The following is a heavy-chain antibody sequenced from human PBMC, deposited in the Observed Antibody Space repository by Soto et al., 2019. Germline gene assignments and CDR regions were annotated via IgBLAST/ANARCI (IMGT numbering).Heavy chain of an antibody. CDR2: ISGSGGSI. J-gene: IGHJ6*02. Sequence: GGSLRLSCAASVFTFSDYYMSWIRQSPGKGLEWVSGISGSGGSIYFADSVKGRFTMSRDNSKNTLFLEMNSLRAEDTAVYYCAKGGYDYYHALDVWGQGTTVTVSS. CDR1: VFTFSDYY. CDR3: AKGGYDYYHALDV. V-gene: IGHV3-23*01.